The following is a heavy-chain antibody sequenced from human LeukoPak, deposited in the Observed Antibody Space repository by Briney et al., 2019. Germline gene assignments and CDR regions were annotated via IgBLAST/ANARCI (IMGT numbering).Heavy chain of an antibody. V-gene: IGHV4-39*01. CDR2: IHYSGSS. CDR1: DGSVSSGTYY. Sequence: SGTLSLTCTISDGSVSSGTYYWGWIRQSPGKGLEWIGSIHYSGSSYYNPSLKSRAAIFVDTSRDQVSMDLSYVTAADTALYYCVRHISANTGYFDSCGQGTLVTVSS. J-gene: IGHJ4*02. CDR3: VRHISANTGYFDS.